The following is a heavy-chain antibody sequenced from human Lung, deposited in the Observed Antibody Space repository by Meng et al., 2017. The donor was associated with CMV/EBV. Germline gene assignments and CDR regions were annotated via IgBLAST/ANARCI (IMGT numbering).Heavy chain of an antibody. J-gene: IGHJ4*02. CDR3: ARDNNWVPDY. D-gene: IGHD1-1*01. V-gene: IGHV1-2*02. CDR1: GYTFTAHY. CDR2: IHPHRGDT. Sequence: SVXVSCKASGYTFTAHYFHWVRQAPGQGLEWMGWIHPHRGDTNYAQQFQGRVTLTRDTSINTGYMELTRLTSDDTAVYYCARDNNWVPDYWGQGTLVTVSS.